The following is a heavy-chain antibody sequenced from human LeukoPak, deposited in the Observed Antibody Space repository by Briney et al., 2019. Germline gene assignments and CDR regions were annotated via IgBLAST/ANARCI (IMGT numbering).Heavy chain of an antibody. CDR3: SRQDLSSGWLFDY. CDR1: GFSFSSYA. J-gene: IGHJ4*02. Sequence: SGGSLRLSCAASGFSFSSYAIHWVRQAPGKGLEWVAVISFDGRNKYYADSVKGRFTISRDNSQNTLFLQMSSLRAEDTAVYYCSRQDLSSGWLFDYWGQGTLVTVSS. D-gene: IGHD6-19*01. CDR2: ISFDGRNK. V-gene: IGHV3-30*04.